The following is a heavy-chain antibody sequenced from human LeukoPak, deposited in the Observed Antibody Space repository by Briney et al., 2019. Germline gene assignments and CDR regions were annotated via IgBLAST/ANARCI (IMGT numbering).Heavy chain of an antibody. CDR3: ASNIPTPTTSPPLGY. J-gene: IGHJ4*02. D-gene: IGHD1-1*01. Sequence: SETLSLTCTVSGGSTDSYYYWSWIRQPPGKGLEWIGYIDYSGRTKYNPSLQSRVTISVDTSKTQFSLRLGSVTAADTAVYFCASNIPTPTTSPPLGYWGQGTLVTVSS. CDR1: GGSTDSYYY. CDR2: IDYSGRT. V-gene: IGHV4-59*08.